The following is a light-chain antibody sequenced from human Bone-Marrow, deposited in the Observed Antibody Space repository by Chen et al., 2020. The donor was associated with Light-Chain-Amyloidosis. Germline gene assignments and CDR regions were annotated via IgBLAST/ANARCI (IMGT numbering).Light chain of an antibody. J-gene: IGLJ2*01. CDR1: ALAKQY. CDR3: QSADISNVV. CDR2: QDS. Sequence: SFELTQPPSVSVSPGQTARITCSGDALAKQYAYWFQQRPGQAPILLIYQDSERPSGIPERFSGASSGTTVTLTIPGFQAEDEADYFCQSADISNVVFGGGTKLTVL. V-gene: IGLV3-25*03.